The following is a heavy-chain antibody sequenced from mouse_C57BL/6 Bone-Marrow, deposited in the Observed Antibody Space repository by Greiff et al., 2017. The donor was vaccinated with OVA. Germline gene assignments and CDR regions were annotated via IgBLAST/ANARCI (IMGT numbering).Heavy chain of an antibody. CDR2: INPNNGGT. J-gene: IGHJ2*01. Sequence: VQLQQSGPELVKPGASVKISCKASGYTFTDYYMNWVKQSHGKSLEWIGDINPNNGGTSYNQKFKGKATLTVDKSSSTAYMELRSLTSEDSAVYYCARFRWSRFDYWGQGTTLTVSS. CDR1: GYTFTDYY. D-gene: IGHD2-3*01. CDR3: ARFRWSRFDY. V-gene: IGHV1-26*01.